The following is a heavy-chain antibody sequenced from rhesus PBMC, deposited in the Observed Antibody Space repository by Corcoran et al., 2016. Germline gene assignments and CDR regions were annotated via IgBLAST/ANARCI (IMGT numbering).Heavy chain of an antibody. CDR2: VYGSGGSN. J-gene: IGHJ2*01. CDR1: GYSISSGYY. Sequence: QVQLQESGPGLVKPSETLSLTCAVSGYSISSGYYWGWIRQPPGKGLEWIGGVYGSGGSNYLNPSLKSRVTRSGDTSKNQFSLKLSSVTAADTAVYYCARVGSSWSEWDTVGTEWYFDLWGPGTPITISS. V-gene: IGHV4S14*01. CDR3: ARVGSSWSEWDTVGTEWYFDL. D-gene: IGHD5-42*01.